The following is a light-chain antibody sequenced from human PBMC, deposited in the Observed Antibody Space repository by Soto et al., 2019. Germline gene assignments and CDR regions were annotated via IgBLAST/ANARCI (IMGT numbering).Light chain of an antibody. CDR1: SSDVGGYNY. Sequence: QSALTQPASVSGSPGQSITISCTGTSSDVGGYNYVSWYQQHTGKAPKLMIYDVSNRPSGVSNRFSGSKSGNTASLTISGLQADDEADYYCSSYTSSSTLVVFGGGTKLTVL. CDR2: DVS. CDR3: SSYTSSSTLVV. J-gene: IGLJ2*01. V-gene: IGLV2-14*01.